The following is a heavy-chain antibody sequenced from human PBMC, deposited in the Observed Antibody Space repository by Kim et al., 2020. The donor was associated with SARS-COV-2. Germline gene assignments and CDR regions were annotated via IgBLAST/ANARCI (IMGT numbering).Heavy chain of an antibody. CDR3: ARMLVVGAFNWFDP. D-gene: IGHD2-15*01. CDR1: GFSFSSYW. V-gene: IGHV3-7*01. J-gene: IGHJ5*02. Sequence: GGSLRLSCAASGFSFSSYWMIWVRQGPRKGLERVAHIKEDGSDKYYLDSVKGRFTISRDNAKNSLYLQMNSLSPEDTAVYYCARMLVVGAFNWFDPWGQGTWSASPQ. CDR2: IKEDGSDK.